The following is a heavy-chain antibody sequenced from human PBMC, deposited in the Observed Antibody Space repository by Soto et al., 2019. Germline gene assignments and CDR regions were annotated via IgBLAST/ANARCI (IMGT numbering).Heavy chain of an antibody. CDR3: ARGGHVVVVTAALDF. V-gene: IGHV1-46*01. CDR1: GDTFTDYY. Sequence: QVQLVQSGAEVKKPGASVKVSCKASGDTFTDYYIHWVRQAPGQGLEWMGTVNPSGGHTTYAQHFLGKMTMPRATSTSTLYMELPSLTSEDTAVYYCARGGHVVVVTAALDFWGQEPLVTVSS. CDR2: VNPSGGHT. D-gene: IGHD2-21*02. J-gene: IGHJ4*02.